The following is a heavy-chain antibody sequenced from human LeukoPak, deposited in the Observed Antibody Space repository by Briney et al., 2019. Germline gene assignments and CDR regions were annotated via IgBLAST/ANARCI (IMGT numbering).Heavy chain of an antibody. D-gene: IGHD4-17*01. V-gene: IGHV3-9*01. CDR2: INWNSDSI. J-gene: IGHJ4*02. CDR3: AKDHKNGEFPHY. CDR1: GFTFDDYA. Sequence: PGGSLRLSCAVSGFTFDDYAMHWVRQVPGKGLEWVSGINWNSDSIGYADSVKGRFTTSRDNSKNTLYLQMNSLRAEDTAVYYCAKDHKNGEFPHYWGQGTLVTVSS.